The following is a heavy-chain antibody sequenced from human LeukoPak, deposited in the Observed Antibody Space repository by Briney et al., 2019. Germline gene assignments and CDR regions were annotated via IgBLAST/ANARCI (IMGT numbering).Heavy chain of an antibody. CDR1: GFTFSSYA. D-gene: IGHD3-22*01. CDR3: AGNTYYYDSSGLN. J-gene: IGHJ4*02. Sequence: PGGSLGLSCAASGFTFSSYAMHWVRQAPGKGLEWVAVISYDGSNKYYADSMKGRFTISRDNSKNTLYLQMNSLRAEDTAVYYCAGNTYYYDSSGLNWGQGTLVTVSS. CDR2: ISYDGSNK. V-gene: IGHV3-30-3*01.